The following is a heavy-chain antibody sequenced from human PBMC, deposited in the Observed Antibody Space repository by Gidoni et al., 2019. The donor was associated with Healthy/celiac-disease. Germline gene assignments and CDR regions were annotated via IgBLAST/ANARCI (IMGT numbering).Heavy chain of an antibody. CDR3: AREYTARRYCSGGSCYRFDY. Sequence: QVQLVQSGAEVKKPGYSVKVSCKASGGNFRRSAISWVRQAPGQGLEWMGGIIPIFGTANYAQKFQGRVTITADKSTSTAYMELSSLRSEDTAVYYCAREYTARRYCSGGSCYRFDYWGQGTLVTVSS. CDR1: GGNFRRSA. D-gene: IGHD2-15*01. J-gene: IGHJ4*02. V-gene: IGHV1-69*06. CDR2: IIPIFGTA.